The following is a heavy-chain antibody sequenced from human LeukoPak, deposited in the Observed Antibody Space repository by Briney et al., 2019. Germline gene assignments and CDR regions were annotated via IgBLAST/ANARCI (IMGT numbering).Heavy chain of an antibody. CDR2: ISWNSGSI. V-gene: IGHV3-9*01. CDR1: GFTFDDYA. D-gene: IGHD3-10*01. Sequence: GGSLRLSCAASGFTFDDYAMHWVRQAPGKGLEWVSGISWNSGSIGYADSVKGRFTISRDNAKNSLYLQMNSLRAEDTALYYCAKDIAGSTRPPGGLDYWGQETLGTVSS. CDR3: AKDIAGSTRPPGGLDY. J-gene: IGHJ4*02.